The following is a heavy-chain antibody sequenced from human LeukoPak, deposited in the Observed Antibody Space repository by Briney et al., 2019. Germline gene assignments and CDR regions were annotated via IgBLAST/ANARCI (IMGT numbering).Heavy chain of an antibody. V-gene: IGHV3-23*01. Sequence: GSLRLSGAASGFTVIAYAMAWIRQAPGKGLEWVSTTYDDNTYYADSVKGRFAISTDNSKNTLYLQMNSLRVEDTAVYFCAARKVRGVWFYLDYWGQGTLVTVSS. CDR1: GFTVIAYA. D-gene: IGHD3-10*01. CDR2: TYDDNT. CDR3: AARKVRGVWFYLDY. J-gene: IGHJ4*02.